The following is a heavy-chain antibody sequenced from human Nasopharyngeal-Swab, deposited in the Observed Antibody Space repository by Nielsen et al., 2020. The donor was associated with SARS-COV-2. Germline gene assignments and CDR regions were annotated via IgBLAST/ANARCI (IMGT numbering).Heavy chain of an antibody. CDR3: ARDRNDMGWY. CDR1: GFTFSSYG. J-gene: IGHJ4*02. Sequence: GESLKISCAASGFTFSSYGMHWVRQAPGKGLEWVAVIWYDGGNKYYADSVKGRFTISRDNSKNTLYLQMNSLRAEDTAVYYCARDRNDMGWYWGQGTLVTVSS. D-gene: IGHD3-22*01. CDR2: IWYDGGNK. V-gene: IGHV3-33*01.